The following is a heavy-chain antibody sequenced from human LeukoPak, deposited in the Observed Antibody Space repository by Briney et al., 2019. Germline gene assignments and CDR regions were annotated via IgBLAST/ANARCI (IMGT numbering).Heavy chain of an antibody. CDR3: AKDPGRYSGYDTHYYYYYYMDV. CDR2: ISGSGGST. D-gene: IGHD5-12*01. CDR1: GFTFSSYA. J-gene: IGHJ6*03. V-gene: IGHV3-23*01. Sequence: GGSLRLSCAASGFTFSSYAMSWVRQAPGKGLEWVSAISGSGGSTYYADSVKGRFTISRDNSKNTLYLQMNSLRAEDTAVYYCAKDPGRYSGYDTHYYYYYYMDVWGKGTTVTVSS.